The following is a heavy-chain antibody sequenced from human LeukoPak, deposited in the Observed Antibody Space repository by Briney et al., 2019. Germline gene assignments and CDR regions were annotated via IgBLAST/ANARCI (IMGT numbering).Heavy chain of an antibody. CDR3: ARDREFCITTTCYKPLDY. CDR1: GFTFSSFW. J-gene: IGHJ4*02. CDR2: INSDGSST. Sequence: GGSLRLSCAASGFTFSSFWMHWVRQAPGEGLVWVLRINSDGSSTTYADSVKGRFTISRDNAKNTLYLQMNSLRAEDTAVYYCARDREFCITTTCYKPLDYWGQGTLVTVSS. V-gene: IGHV3-74*01. D-gene: IGHD2-2*02.